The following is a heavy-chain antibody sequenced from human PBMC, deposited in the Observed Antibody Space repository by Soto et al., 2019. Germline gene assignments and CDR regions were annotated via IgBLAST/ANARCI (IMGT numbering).Heavy chain of an antibody. CDR2: INPSGGST. CDR1: GYTFTSYY. D-gene: IGHD6-19*01. Sequence: QVQLVQSGAEVKKPGASVKVSCKASGYTFTSYYMHWVRQAPGQGLEWMGIINPSGGSTSYAQKFQGRVTMTRDTSTSTVYMELSSRRSEDTAVYYCARDQGSGWTFDYWGQGTLVTVSS. V-gene: IGHV1-46*01. CDR3: ARDQGSGWTFDY. J-gene: IGHJ4*02.